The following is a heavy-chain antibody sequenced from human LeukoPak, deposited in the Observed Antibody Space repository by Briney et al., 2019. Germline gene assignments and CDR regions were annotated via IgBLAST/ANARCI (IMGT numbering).Heavy chain of an antibody. CDR3: AREEPPGDYDFWSGYLFDY. J-gene: IGHJ4*02. D-gene: IGHD3-3*01. CDR1: GYKFTNFG. CDR2: ISTNNENT. V-gene: IGHV1-18*01. Sequence: ASVKVSCKASGYKFTNFGLSWVRQAPGQGLEWMGWISTNNENTHYAQKFQGRVTMTTDTSTSTAYMELRSLKSDDTALYYCAREEPPGDYDFWSGYLFDYWGQGTLVTVSS.